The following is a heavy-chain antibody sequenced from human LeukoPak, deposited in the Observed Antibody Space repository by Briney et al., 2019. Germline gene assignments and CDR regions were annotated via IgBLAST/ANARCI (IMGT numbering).Heavy chain of an antibody. J-gene: IGHJ4*02. CDR2: IWYDGSNK. V-gene: IGHV3-33*08. D-gene: IGHD6-13*01. Sequence: PGGSLRLSCAASGYTVSSNYMNWVRQAPGKGLEWVASIWYDGSNKNYADSVKGRFTISRDNSKNTMYLQMNSLRAEDTAVYYCARDAGRQSTTWYSDYWGQGTLVTVSS. CDR1: GYTVSSNY. CDR3: ARDAGRQSTTWYSDY.